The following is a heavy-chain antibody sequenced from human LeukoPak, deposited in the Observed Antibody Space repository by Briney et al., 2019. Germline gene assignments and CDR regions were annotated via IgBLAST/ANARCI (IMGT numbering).Heavy chain of an antibody. CDR1: GYSFTSYW. CDR2: IYPGDSDT. J-gene: IGHJ4*02. CDR3: ARLSLGDYGDYAYNY. Sequence: ESPKTSCNGSGYSFTSYWIGWVRQMPGKGREWMGIIYPGDSDTRYSPSFQGQVTISADKSISTAYLQWSSLKASDTAMYYCARLSLGDYGDYAYNYWGQGTLVTVSS. V-gene: IGHV5-51*01. D-gene: IGHD4-17*01.